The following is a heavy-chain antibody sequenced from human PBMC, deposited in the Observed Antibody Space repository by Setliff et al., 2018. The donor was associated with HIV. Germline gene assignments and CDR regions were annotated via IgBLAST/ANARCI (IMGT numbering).Heavy chain of an antibody. CDR3: ARSLPAEYFQQ. J-gene: IGHJ1*01. Sequence: ASVKVSCKASGYTFANYYMHWVRQAPGQGLEWMGIINPSGGSTTYSQKFQGRVSMTRDTSTSTVYMELSSLRSEDTAVYYCARSLPAEYFQQWGQGTLVTVSS. D-gene: IGHD2-21*02. CDR1: GYTFANYY. CDR2: INPSGGST. V-gene: IGHV1-46*01.